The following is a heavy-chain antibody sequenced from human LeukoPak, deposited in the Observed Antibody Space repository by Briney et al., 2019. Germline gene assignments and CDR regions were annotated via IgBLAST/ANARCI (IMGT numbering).Heavy chain of an antibody. D-gene: IGHD2-2*01. CDR3: ARQEIPANSFEV. CDR2: ISPVGTIT. J-gene: IGHJ3*01. CDR1: GFSLSNYW. Sequence: GGSLRLSCVASGFSLSNYWMHWVRQVPGQEPVWVSRISPVGTITPYADSVRGRFIISRDNAKNTLYLQMNSLRADDTAVYYCARQEIPANSFEVWGLGTRVTVSS. V-gene: IGHV3-74*01.